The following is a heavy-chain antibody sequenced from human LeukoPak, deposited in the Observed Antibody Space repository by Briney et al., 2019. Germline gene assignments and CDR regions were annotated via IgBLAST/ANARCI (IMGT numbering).Heavy chain of an antibody. D-gene: IGHD3-10*01. CDR3: ARGASVTMVRGVTPIYGMDV. CDR1: GGTFSSYA. J-gene: IGHJ6*02. V-gene: IGHV1-69*13. Sequence: SVKVSCKASGGTFSSYAISWVRQAPGQGLEWMGGIIPIFGTADYAQKFQGRVTITANESTSTAYMELSSLRSEDTAVYYCARGASVTMVRGVTPIYGMDVWGQGTTVTVSS. CDR2: IIPIFGTA.